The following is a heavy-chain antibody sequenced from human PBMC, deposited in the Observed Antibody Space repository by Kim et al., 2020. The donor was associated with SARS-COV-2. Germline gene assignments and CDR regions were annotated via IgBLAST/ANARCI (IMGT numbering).Heavy chain of an antibody. CDR3: AKERGYNWSDGWDY. CDR1: GFTFSNYG. CDR2: ITYDGSNT. V-gene: IGHV3-30*02. J-gene: IGHJ4*02. Sequence: GGSLRLSCTVSGFTFSNYGIHWVRQAPGKGLEWVALITYDGSNTYYADSVQGRFTISRDNSKNTLYLQMNSLRAEDTAVYYCAKERGYNWSDGWDYWGQGTLVTVSS. D-gene: IGHD1-1*01.